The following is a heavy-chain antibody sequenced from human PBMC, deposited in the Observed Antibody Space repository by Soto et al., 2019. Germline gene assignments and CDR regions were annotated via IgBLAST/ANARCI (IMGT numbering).Heavy chain of an antibody. CDR1: GFTFSSYS. V-gene: IGHV3-21*05. CDR3: ARGPFYGDYVENGMDV. D-gene: IGHD4-17*01. CDR2: ISSSSSYA. Sequence: GGSLRLSCAASGFTFSSYSMNLIRQAQGKGLEWVSYISSSSSYANYADSVKGRFTISRDNAKNSLYLQMNSLRAEDTAVYYCARGPFYGDYVENGMDVWGQGTTVTVSS. J-gene: IGHJ6*02.